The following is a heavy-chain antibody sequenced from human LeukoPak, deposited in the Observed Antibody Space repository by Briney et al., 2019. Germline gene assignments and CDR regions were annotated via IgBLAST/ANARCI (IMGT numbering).Heavy chain of an antibody. J-gene: IGHJ4*02. V-gene: IGHV3-23*01. CDR3: AKARFTVTNYFDY. Sequence: GGSLRLSCAASGFTFSSCAMGWVRQAPGKGLEWVSAISASGDGTYYAGSVKGRLTISRDNSKNTLYLQMSSLRAEDTAVYSCAKARFTVTNYFDYWGQGTLVTVSS. CDR1: GFTFSSCA. D-gene: IGHD4-11*01. CDR2: ISASGDGT.